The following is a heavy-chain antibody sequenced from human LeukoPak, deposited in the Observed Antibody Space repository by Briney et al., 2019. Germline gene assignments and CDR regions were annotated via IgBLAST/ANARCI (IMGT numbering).Heavy chain of an antibody. D-gene: IGHD2-2*01. J-gene: IGHJ4*02. CDR2: ISSDGFNK. V-gene: IGHV3-30-3*01. CDR1: GFTFSSYS. Sequence: GGSLRLSCAASGFTFSSYSMHWVRQAPGKGLEWVALISSDGFNKYYADSVKGRFTISRDNSKNALYLQMNSLRPEDTAMYYCARDPYLPSWAFYFYYCGQGTLVTVSS. CDR3: ARDPYLPSWAFYFYY.